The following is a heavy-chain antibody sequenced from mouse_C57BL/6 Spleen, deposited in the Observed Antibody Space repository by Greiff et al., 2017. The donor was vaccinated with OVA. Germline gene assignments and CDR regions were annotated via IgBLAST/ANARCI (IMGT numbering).Heavy chain of an antibody. CDR3: TTGDYLYFDY. Sequence: VQLQQSGAELVRPGASVTLSCKASGYTFTDYEMHWVKQTPVHGLEWIGAIDPETGGTAYNQKFKGKAILTADKSSSTAYMELRSLTSEDSAVYYCTTGDYLYFDYWGQGTTLTVSS. V-gene: IGHV1-15*01. CDR1: GYTFTDYE. J-gene: IGHJ2*01. CDR2: IDPETGGT. D-gene: IGHD2-4*01.